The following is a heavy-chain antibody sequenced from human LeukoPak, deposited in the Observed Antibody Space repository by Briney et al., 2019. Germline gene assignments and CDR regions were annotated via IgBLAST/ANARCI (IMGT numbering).Heavy chain of an antibody. CDR2: IISSSSYI. V-gene: IGHV3-21*01. CDR3: AREGRSILRYFDWLLYWDY. D-gene: IGHD3-9*01. J-gene: IGHJ4*02. Sequence: PGGSLTLSCAASGFTFSSYSMNWVRQAPGKGLEGVSSIISSSSYIYYADSVKGRFTISRDNAKNSLYLQMNSLRAEDTAVYYCAREGRSILRYFDWLLYWDYRGQGTLVTVSS. CDR1: GFTFSSYS.